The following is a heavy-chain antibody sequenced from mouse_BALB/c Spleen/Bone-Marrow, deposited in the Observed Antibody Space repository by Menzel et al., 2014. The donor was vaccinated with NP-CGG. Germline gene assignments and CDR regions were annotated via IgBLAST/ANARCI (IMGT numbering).Heavy chain of an antibody. D-gene: IGHD1-1*01. CDR1: GYTFTRYT. J-gene: IGHJ4*01. CDR3: TIRYYAMDY. Sequence: VKLVESGAELARPGASVKMSCQASGYTFTRYTMHWEKKRPGQGLEWIGYIIPNSGYSNYNQKFEDKATLTADKSSSTAYMQLSSLTSEDSAVYYCTIRYYAMDYWGQGTSVTVSS. V-gene: IGHV1-4*01. CDR2: IIPNSGYS.